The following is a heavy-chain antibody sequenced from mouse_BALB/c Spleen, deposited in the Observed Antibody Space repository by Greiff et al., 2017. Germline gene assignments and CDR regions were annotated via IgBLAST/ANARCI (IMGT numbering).Heavy chain of an antibody. D-gene: IGHD2-3*01. CDR3: ARSGGYYYYFDY. CDR2: IDPSDSYT. CDR1: GYTFTSYW. V-gene: IGHV1-69*02. Sequence: QVQLQQPGAELVKPGASVKLSCKASGYTFTSYWMHWVKQRPGQGLEWIGEIDPSDSYTNYNQKFKGKATLTVDKSSSTAYMQLSSLTSEDSAVYYCARSGGYYYYFDYWGQGTTLTVSS. J-gene: IGHJ2*01.